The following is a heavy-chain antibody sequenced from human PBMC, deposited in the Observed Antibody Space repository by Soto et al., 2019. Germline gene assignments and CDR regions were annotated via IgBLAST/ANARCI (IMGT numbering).Heavy chain of an antibody. J-gene: IGHJ6*02. CDR3: ASVVMTTVPASYSYGMDV. Sequence: SVKVSCRASGGTFSSYASSGVRQAPGRGLEWMGRIIPFIGTANYAQKFQGRVTITADESTSTAYMELTSLRSEDTAVYYCASVVMTTVPASYSYGMDVWGQGTTVTVSS. CDR1: GGTFSSYA. V-gene: IGHV1-69*11. D-gene: IGHD4-4*01. CDR2: IIPFIGTA.